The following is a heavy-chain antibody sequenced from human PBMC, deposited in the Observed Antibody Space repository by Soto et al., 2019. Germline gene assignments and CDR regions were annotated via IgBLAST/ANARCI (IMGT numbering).Heavy chain of an antibody. Sequence: GASVKVSCKVSGYTLTELSMHWVRQAPGKGLEWMGGFDPEDGETIYAQKFQGRVTMTEDTSTDTAYMELSSLRSEDTAVYYCATVQYGYSGYDLFWFDPWGQGTLVTVSS. J-gene: IGHJ5*02. CDR2: FDPEDGET. CDR3: ATVQYGYSGYDLFWFDP. V-gene: IGHV1-24*01. D-gene: IGHD5-12*01. CDR1: GYTLTELS.